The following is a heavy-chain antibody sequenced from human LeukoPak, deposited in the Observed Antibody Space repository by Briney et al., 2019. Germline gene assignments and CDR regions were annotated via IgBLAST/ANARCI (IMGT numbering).Heavy chain of an antibody. CDR3: ATHSGSYPRPNYFDY. Sequence: GGSLRLSCAASGFTFSSYAMHWVRQSPGRGLECVSTISGSGGSTYHADSVKGRFTISRDNSKNTLYLQMNSLRAEDTAVYYCATHSGSYPRPNYFDYWGQGTLVTVSS. J-gene: IGHJ4*02. CDR1: GFTFSSYA. V-gene: IGHV3-23*01. CDR2: ISGSGGST. D-gene: IGHD1-26*01.